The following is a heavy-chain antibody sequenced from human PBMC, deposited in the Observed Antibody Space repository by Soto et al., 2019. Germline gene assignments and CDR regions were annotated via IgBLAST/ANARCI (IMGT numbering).Heavy chain of an antibody. Sequence: QVQLVESGGGVVQPGRFLRLSCAASGFTFSSYAMHWVRQAPGKGLEWVAVISYDGSNKYYADSVKGRFTISRDNSKNTLYLKINSLRAEDTAVYYCARDSSTGAAEYFFDYWGQGTLVTVSS. V-gene: IGHV3-30-3*01. CDR2: ISYDGSNK. CDR1: GFTFSSYA. D-gene: IGHD6-13*01. CDR3: ARDSSTGAAEYFFDY. J-gene: IGHJ4*02.